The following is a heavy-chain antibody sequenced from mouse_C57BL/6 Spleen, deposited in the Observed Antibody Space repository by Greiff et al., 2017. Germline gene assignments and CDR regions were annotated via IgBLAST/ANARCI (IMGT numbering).Heavy chain of an antibody. CDR1: GYTFTSYW. CDR3: ARRGGSSRFDY. CDR2: IDPSDSYT. Sequence: LQLQQPGAELVKSGASVKLSCKASGYTFTSYWMQWVKQRPGQGLEWIGEIDPSDSYTNYNQKFKGKATLTVDTSSSTAYMQLSSLTSEDSAVYYCARRGGSSRFDYWGQGTTLTVSS. J-gene: IGHJ2*01. V-gene: IGHV1-50*01. D-gene: IGHD1-1*01.